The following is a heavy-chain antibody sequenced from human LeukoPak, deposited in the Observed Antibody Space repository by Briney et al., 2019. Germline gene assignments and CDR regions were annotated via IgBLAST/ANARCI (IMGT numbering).Heavy chain of an antibody. CDR1: GFTFSDYY. CDR2: IRSKAYGGTT. J-gene: IGHJ4*02. Sequence: SLRLSCAASGFTFSDYYMSWIRQAPGKGLEWVGFIRSKAYGGTTEYAASVKGRFTISRDDSKSIAYLQMNSLKTEDTAVYYCTREYGSGSYYNPPDYWGQGTLVTVSS. D-gene: IGHD3-10*01. V-gene: IGHV3-49*03. CDR3: TREYGSGSYYNPPDY.